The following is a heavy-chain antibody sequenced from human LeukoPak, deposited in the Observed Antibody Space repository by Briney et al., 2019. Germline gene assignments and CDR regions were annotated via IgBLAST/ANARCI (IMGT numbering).Heavy chain of an antibody. CDR1: GFTVSSSY. D-gene: IGHD5-18*01. V-gene: IGHV3-53*01. CDR3: AKGYNYAYEY. J-gene: IGHJ4*02. Sequence: GGSLRLSCAASGFTVSSSYMSWVRPAPGKGLEWVSLIYSGGSTYYAASVKGRFTISRDNSKNTLCLQMNSLRPEDTAVYYCAKGYNYAYEYWGQGTLVTVSS. CDR2: IYSGGST.